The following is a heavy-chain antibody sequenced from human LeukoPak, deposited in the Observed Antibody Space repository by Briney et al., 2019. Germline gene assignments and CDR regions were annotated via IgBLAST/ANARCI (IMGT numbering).Heavy chain of an antibody. Sequence: GGSLRLSCAASGFTFNTYAMSWVRQAPGKGLEWVAAVSGSGAGTYYADSVKGRFTISRDNSKSTLYLQMNSLRAEDTAVYYCAKVGSSGWHYYYYYMDVWGKGTTVTISS. D-gene: IGHD6-19*01. V-gene: IGHV3-23*01. CDR1: GFTFNTYA. CDR3: AKVGSSGWHYYYYYMDV. J-gene: IGHJ6*03. CDR2: VSGSGAGT.